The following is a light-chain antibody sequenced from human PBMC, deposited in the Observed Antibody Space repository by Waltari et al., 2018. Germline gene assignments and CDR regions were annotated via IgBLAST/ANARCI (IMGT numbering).Light chain of an antibody. CDR2: AAS. J-gene: IGKJ4*01. CDR1: QSIRNY. Sequence: DIQMIQSPSSLSASVGGRVTITCRASQSIRNYLNWYQQKPGKPPKFLIYAASSLQSGVPLRFSGGGSGTDFTLTISSLQPEDFATYYCQQSYRTPLTFGGGTKVEI. V-gene: IGKV1-39*01. CDR3: QQSYRTPLT.